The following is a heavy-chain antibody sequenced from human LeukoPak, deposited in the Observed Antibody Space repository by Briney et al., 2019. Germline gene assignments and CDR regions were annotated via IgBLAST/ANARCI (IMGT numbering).Heavy chain of an antibody. V-gene: IGHV4-4*07. Sequence: SETLSLTCTVSGGSISSYWSWIRQPAGKGLEWIGRIYGSGSTNYNPSLKSRVTMSLDTSKNQFSLKLSSVTAADTAVYYCAREDAVSSDDAFDLWGQGTMVTVS. CDR2: IYGSGST. D-gene: IGHD6-19*01. CDR3: AREDAVSSDDAFDL. CDR1: GGSISSY. J-gene: IGHJ3*01.